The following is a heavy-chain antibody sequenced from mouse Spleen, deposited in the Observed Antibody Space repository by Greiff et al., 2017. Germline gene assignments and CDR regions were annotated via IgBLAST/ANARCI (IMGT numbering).Heavy chain of an antibody. CDR1: GYTFTSYT. V-gene: IGHV1-4*01. J-gene: IGHJ4*01. D-gene: IGHD2-10*02. CDR2: INPSSGYT. CDR3: ARKEYGNYEAMDY. Sequence: QVQLQQSGAELARPGASVKMSCKASGYTFTSYTMHWVKQRPGQGLEWIGYINPSSGYTKYNQKFKDKATLTADKSSSTAYMQLSSLTSEDSAVYYCARKEYGNYEAMDYWGQGTSVTVSS.